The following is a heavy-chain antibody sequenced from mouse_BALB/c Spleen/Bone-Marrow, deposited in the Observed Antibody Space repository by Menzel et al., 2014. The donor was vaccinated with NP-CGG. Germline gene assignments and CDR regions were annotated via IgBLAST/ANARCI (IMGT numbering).Heavy chain of an antibody. V-gene: IGHV2-5*01. CDR3: AKKREIYYGYGAMDY. CDR1: GFSLTSYG. Sequence: VHLVESGPGLVQPSQSLSITCTVSGFSLTSYGVHWVRQSPGKGLEWLGVIWGGGSTDYNAAFMSRLSITKDNSKSQVFFKMNSLQADDTAIYYCAKKREIYYGYGAMDYWGQGTSVTVSS. D-gene: IGHD2-2*01. J-gene: IGHJ4*01. CDR2: IWGGGST.